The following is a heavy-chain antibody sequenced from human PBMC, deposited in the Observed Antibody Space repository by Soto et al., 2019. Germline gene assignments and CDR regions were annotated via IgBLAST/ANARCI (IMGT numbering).Heavy chain of an antibody. CDR1: GYTFTGYY. V-gene: IGHV1-2*04. CDR3: ARRLGTDAFDI. Sequence: ASAKASCKDSGYTFTGYYMHWVRQAPGQGLEWMGWINPNSGGTNYAQKFQGWVTMTRDTSISTAYMELSRLRSDDTAVYYCARRLGTDAFDIWGQGTMVTVSS. D-gene: IGHD1-1*01. J-gene: IGHJ3*02. CDR2: INPNSGGT.